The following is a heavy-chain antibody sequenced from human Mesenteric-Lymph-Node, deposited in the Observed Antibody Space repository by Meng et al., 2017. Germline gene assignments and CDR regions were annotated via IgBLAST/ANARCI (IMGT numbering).Heavy chain of an antibody. V-gene: IGHV3-33*01. Sequence: GGSLRLSCEASGFTFNSYGMHWVRQAPGKGLEWVAVITYDGSDKYCADSVKGRFTISRDNSMNTLYLQMNSLRAEDTAVYYCAREDVSVWFGSIDNWGQGTLVTVSS. CDR1: GFTFNSYG. J-gene: IGHJ4*02. CDR2: ITYDGSDK. D-gene: IGHD3-10*01. CDR3: AREDVSVWFGSIDN.